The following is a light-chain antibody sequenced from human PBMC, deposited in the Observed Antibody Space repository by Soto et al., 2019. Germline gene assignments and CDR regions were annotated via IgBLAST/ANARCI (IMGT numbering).Light chain of an antibody. J-gene: IGLJ3*02. Sequence: QPVLTQSPSASASLGASVKLTCTLRSGHSSYAIAWHQQQPEKGPRYLMKLNSDGSHSKGDGIPDRFSGSSSGAGRYLTISSLQSEDEADYYCQTWGTGIRVFGGGTKLTVL. CDR3: QTWGTGIRV. CDR1: SGHSSYA. V-gene: IGLV4-69*01. CDR2: LNSDGSH.